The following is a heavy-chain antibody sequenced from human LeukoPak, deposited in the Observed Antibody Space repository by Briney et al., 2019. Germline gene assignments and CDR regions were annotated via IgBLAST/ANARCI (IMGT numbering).Heavy chain of an antibody. CDR3: AKFADCSGGSCYRNFDY. CDR1: GFTFSSYA. Sequence: PGGSLRLSCAASGFTFSSYAMSWVRQAPGKGREGVSAISGSGGSTYYADSVKGRFTISRDNSKNTLYLQMNSLRVEDTALYYCAKFADCSGGSCYRNFDYWGQGTLVTVSS. D-gene: IGHD2-15*01. J-gene: IGHJ4*02. CDR2: ISGSGGST. V-gene: IGHV3-23*01.